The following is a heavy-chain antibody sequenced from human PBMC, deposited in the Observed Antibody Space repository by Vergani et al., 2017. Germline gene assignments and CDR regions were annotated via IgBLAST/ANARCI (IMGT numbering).Heavy chain of an antibody. Sequence: EVPLVQSEAEVRKPGESLKISCKGSGYIFTTYWIAWVRQMPGRGLEWMGIIYPDDSDTRYSPSFQGQVTISVDKSISAAYLQWSSLKASDTAIYYCTRAYTGYDPFDYWGLGTLVTVSS. CDR2: IYPDDSDT. CDR3: TRAYTGYDPFDY. CDR1: GYIFTTYW. J-gene: IGHJ4*02. D-gene: IGHD5-12*01. V-gene: IGHV5-51*01.